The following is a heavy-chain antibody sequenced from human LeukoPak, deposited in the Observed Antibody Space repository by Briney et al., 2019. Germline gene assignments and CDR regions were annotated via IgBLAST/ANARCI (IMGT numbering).Heavy chain of an antibody. J-gene: IGHJ4*02. CDR1: GTSTTSYY. CDR2: GHYSGNT. CDR3: AKWASDNRAFDL. Sequence: SETLSLTCTVSGTSTTSYYWNWIRQAPGQGPEWIGYGHYSGNTKYNPPLKSRVTISVDTSKNQFSLRLSSVTAADTAVYFCAKWASDNRAFDLWGQGALVTVSS. D-gene: IGHD2-8*01. V-gene: IGHV4-59*08.